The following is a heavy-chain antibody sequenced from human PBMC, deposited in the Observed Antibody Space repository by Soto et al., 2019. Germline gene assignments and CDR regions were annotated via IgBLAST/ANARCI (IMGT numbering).Heavy chain of an antibody. V-gene: IGHV3-15*01. J-gene: IGHJ4*02. CDR3: TTDRNWGSWAFDY. CDR1: GFTFSNAW. Sequence: GGSLRLSCAASGFTFSNAWMSWVRQAPGKGLEWVGRIKSKTDGGTTDYAAPVKGRFTISRDDSKSTLYLQMNSLKTEDTAVYYCTTDRNWGSWAFDYWGQGTLVTVSS. CDR2: IKSKTDGGTT. D-gene: IGHD3-16*01.